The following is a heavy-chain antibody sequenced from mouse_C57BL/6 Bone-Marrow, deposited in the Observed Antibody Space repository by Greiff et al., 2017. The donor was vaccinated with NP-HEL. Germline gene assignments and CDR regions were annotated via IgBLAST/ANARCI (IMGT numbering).Heavy chain of an antibody. D-gene: IGHD2-3*01. CDR3: ARDFDGYYGAWFAY. V-gene: IGHV1-81*01. J-gene: IGHJ3*01. CDR2: IYPRSGNT. CDR1: GYTFTSYG. Sequence: QVQLQQSGAELARPGASVKLSCKASGYTFTSYGISWVKQRTGQGLEWIGEIYPRSGNTYYNEKFKGKATLTADNSSSTAYMELRSLTSEDSAVYFCARDFDGYYGAWFAYWGQGTLVTVSA.